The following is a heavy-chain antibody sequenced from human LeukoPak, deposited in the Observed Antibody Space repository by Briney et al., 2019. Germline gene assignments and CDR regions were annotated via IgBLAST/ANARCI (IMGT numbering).Heavy chain of an antibody. CDR3: ATGYSGYRRSYYYGMDV. V-gene: IGHV3-53*04. CDR2: IYTDGST. CDR1: GFTVSSNY. D-gene: IGHD5-12*01. J-gene: IGHJ6*02. Sequence: GGSLRLSCAASGFTVSSNYMTWVRQAPGKGLEWVSLIYTDGSTYYADSVKRRFTIYRHNSKNTLYIQMNSLRADDTAVYYCATGYSGYRRSYYYGMDVWGQGTTVTVSS.